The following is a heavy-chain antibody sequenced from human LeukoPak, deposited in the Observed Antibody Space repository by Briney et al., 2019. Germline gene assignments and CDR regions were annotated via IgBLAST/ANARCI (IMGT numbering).Heavy chain of an antibody. CDR2: IIPIFGTA. D-gene: IGHD6-13*01. CDR3: ARDKGIAAAGSEDY. J-gene: IGHJ4*02. Sequence: ASVKVSCKASGGTFSSYAISWVRQAPGQGLEWMGGIIPIFGTANYAQKFQGRVTITADESTSTAYMELRSLRSDDTAVYYCARDKGIAAAGSEDYWGQGTLVTVSS. V-gene: IGHV1-69*13. CDR1: GGTFSSYA.